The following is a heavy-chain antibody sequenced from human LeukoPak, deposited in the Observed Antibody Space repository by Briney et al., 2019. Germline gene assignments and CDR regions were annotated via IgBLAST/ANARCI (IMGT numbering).Heavy chain of an antibody. Sequence: GGSLRLSCAASGFTFGSYWMHWVRQAPGKGLVWVSRISTDGSSTTYADSVKGRFTISRDNAKNTLYLQMNSLRAEDTALYYCAREWDAFDIWGQGTMVTVSS. CDR2: ISTDGSST. CDR1: GFTFGSYW. V-gene: IGHV3-74*01. CDR3: AREWDAFDI. J-gene: IGHJ3*02.